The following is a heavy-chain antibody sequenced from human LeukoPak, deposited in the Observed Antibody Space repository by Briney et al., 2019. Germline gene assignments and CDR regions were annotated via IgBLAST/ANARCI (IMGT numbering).Heavy chain of an antibody. Sequence: ASVKVSCKASGYTFSSYDINWVRQAPGQGLEWMGWMKPNSGNTGYAQKFQGRVTMTRDTSISTAYMELSSLRSEDTAVYYCARGLNRYSSGWYSVNYYYGMDVWGQGTTVTVSS. CDR2: MKPNSGNT. V-gene: IGHV1-8*01. D-gene: IGHD6-19*01. J-gene: IGHJ6*02. CDR1: GYTFSSYD. CDR3: ARGLNRYSSGWYSVNYYYGMDV.